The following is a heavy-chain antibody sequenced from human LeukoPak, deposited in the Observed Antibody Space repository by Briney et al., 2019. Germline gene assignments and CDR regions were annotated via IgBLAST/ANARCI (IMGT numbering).Heavy chain of an antibody. CDR3: ARNKMYYYDTSGFYFFDS. CDR1: GFTFSSYA. J-gene: IGHJ4*02. Sequence: PGGSLRLSCAASGFTFSSYAMSWVRQAPGRGLEWVSAISGSGGSTYYADSVKGRFTISRDNSKNSLYLQMNSVTVEDTAVYYCARNKMYYYDTSGFYFFDSWGQGTLVTVSS. CDR2: ISGSGGST. D-gene: IGHD3-22*01. V-gene: IGHV3-23*01.